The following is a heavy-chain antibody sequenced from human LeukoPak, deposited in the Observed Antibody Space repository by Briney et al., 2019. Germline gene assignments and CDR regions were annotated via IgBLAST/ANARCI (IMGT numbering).Heavy chain of an antibody. D-gene: IGHD3-22*01. CDR1: GFRFNTYW. CDR2: ISAGGGST. J-gene: IGHJ4*02. V-gene: IGHV3-23*01. Sequence: PGGSLRLSCAASGFRFNTYWMSWVRQAPGKGLEWVSGISAGGGSTYYADSVKGRFTISRDNSKNTLYLQMNSLRAEDTAVYYCAKENWAYNWKYDSSASGIKYWGQGTLVTVSS. CDR3: AKENWAYNWKYDSSASGIKY.